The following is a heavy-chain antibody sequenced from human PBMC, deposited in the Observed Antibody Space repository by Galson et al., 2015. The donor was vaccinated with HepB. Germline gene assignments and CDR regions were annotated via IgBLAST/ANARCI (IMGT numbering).Heavy chain of an antibody. CDR2: IYHSGST. V-gene: IGHV4-4*02. Sequence: ETLSLTCAVSGGSISSSNWWSWVRQPPGKGLEWIGEIYHSGSTNYNPSLKSRVTISVDKSKNQFSLKLSSVTAADTAVYYCARDGYDILTGYYGFDYWGQGTLVTVSS. D-gene: IGHD3-9*01. CDR1: GGSISSSNW. J-gene: IGHJ4*02. CDR3: ARDGYDILTGYYGFDY.